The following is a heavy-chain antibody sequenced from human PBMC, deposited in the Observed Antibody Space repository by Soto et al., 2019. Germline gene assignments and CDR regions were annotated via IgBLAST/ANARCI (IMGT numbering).Heavy chain of an antibody. Sequence: HPGGSLRLSCAASGFTFSSYSMNWVRQAPGKGLEWVSYISSSSSTIYYADSVKGRFTISRDNAKNSLYLQMNSLRDEDTAVYYCARSLPMKTKKNNWFDPWGQGTLVTVSS. CDR1: GFTFSSYS. V-gene: IGHV3-48*02. CDR2: ISSSSSTI. CDR3: ARSLPMKTKKNNWFDP. J-gene: IGHJ5*02. D-gene: IGHD1-1*01.